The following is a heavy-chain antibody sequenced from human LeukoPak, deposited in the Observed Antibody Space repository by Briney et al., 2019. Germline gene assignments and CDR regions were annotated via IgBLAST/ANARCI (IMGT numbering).Heavy chain of an antibody. V-gene: IGHV1-2*02. CDR3: ARPSSSCYIPHSLARIFDWFDP. J-gene: IGHJ5*02. Sequence: ASVKVSFKASGYTFTGYYMHWVRQAPGQGREWMGWINPNSGGTNYAQKFQGRVTMTRDTSISTAYMELSRLRSDDTAVYYCARPSSSCYIPHSLARIFDWFDPWGQGTLVTVSS. D-gene: IGHD2-2*02. CDR1: GYTFTGYY. CDR2: INPNSGGT.